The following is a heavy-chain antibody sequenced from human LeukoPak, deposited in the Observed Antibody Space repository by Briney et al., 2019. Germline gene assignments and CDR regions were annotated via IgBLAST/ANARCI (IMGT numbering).Heavy chain of an antibody. CDR3: ATSGGLRFAFDI. D-gene: IGHD3-16*01. Sequence: ASVKISCKVSGYTFTDYYMHWVQQAPGKGLEWMGLVDPEDGETIYAEKFQGRVTITADTSTDTAYMELSSLRSEDPAVYYCATSGGLRFAFDIWGQGTMVTVSS. J-gene: IGHJ3*02. CDR1: GYTFTDYY. V-gene: IGHV1-69-2*01. CDR2: VDPEDGET.